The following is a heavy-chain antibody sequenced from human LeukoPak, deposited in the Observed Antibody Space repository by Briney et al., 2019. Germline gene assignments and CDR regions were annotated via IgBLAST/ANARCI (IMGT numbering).Heavy chain of an antibody. CDR2: IYTSGST. CDR3: AREMCKQWLVQGGAFDY. D-gene: IGHD6-19*01. CDR1: GGSISSYY. V-gene: IGHV4-4*07. Sequence: PSETLSLTCTVSGGSISSYYWSWIPQPAGKGLEWIGRIYTSGSTNYNPSLKSRVTMSVDTSSNQFSLKLSSVTAADTAVYYCAREMCKQWLVQGGAFDYWGQGTLVTVSS. J-gene: IGHJ4*02.